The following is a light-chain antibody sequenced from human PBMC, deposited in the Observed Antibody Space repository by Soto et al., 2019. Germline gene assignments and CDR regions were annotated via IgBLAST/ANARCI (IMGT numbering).Light chain of an antibody. CDR1: QRVGSN. Sequence: EIVLTQSPGTLSLSPGERSSLSCRASQRVGSNYLAWFQQKPGQAPRLLISGASTGATGIPARFSGSGSGTEFTLTISSLQSEDCAIYYCQQYHTWPITFGGGTKVDIK. CDR3: QQYHTWPIT. CDR2: GAS. V-gene: IGKV3-15*01. J-gene: IGKJ4*01.